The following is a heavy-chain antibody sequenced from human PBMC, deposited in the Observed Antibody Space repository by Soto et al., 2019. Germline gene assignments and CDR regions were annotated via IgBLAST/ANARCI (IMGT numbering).Heavy chain of an antibody. Sequence: QVQLQESGPGLVKPSETLSLNCTVSGGSIRGYYWSWIRQAPGKGLEWIGYIHSSGSSKQDSSLKSRVTLTVVTSRNQVSLQVTSVTAADTAVYYCARVIGGYTTGYGMDVWGQGTAVTVS. J-gene: IGHJ6*02. V-gene: IGHV4-59*01. CDR1: GGSIRGYY. CDR3: ARVIGGYTTGYGMDV. CDR2: IHSSGSS. D-gene: IGHD5-12*01.